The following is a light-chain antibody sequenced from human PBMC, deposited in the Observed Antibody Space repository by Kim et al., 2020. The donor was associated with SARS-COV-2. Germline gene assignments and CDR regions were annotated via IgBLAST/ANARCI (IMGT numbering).Light chain of an antibody. J-gene: IGKJ1*01. CDR1: QSVSSSY. V-gene: IGKV3-20*01. Sequence: SPGDTATLSCRASQSVSSSYLAWYQQKPGQAPRLLIYGASSRATGIPDRFSGSGSGTDFTLTISRLEPEDFAVYYCQQYGSSGWTFGQGTKVDIK. CDR2: GAS. CDR3: QQYGSSGWT.